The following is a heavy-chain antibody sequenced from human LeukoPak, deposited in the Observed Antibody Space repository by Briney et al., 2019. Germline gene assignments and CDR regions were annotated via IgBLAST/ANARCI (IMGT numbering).Heavy chain of an antibody. Sequence: SETLSPTCTVSGGSIITNTWWAWVRQPPGKGLEWIGEIYHGGSTNYRPSLKSRVTISVDKSKNQVSLNLTSVTAADTAVYFCAREIYGSGTYYYYNYGMDVWGKGTTVTVSA. CDR2: IYHGGST. J-gene: IGHJ6*04. V-gene: IGHV4-4*02. CDR3: AREIYGSGTYYYYNYGMDV. CDR1: GGSIITNTW. D-gene: IGHD3-10*01.